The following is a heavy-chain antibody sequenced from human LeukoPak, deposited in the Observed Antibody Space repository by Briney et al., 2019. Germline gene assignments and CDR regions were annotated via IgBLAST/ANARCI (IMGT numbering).Heavy chain of an antibody. V-gene: IGHV3-30-3*01. J-gene: IGHJ4*02. CDR3: ARGRANERSYVGASGY. Sequence: QPGRSLRLSCAASGFTFSSYAMHWVRQAPGKGLEWVAVISYDGSNKYYADSVKGRFTISRDNAKNSLYLQMNSLRAEDTAVYYCARGRANERSYVGASGYWGQGTLVTVSS. CDR2: ISYDGSNK. CDR1: GFTFSSYA. D-gene: IGHD1-1*01.